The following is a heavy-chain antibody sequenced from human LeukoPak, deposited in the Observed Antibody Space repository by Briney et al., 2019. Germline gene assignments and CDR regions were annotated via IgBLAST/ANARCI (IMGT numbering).Heavy chain of an antibody. V-gene: IGHV4-39*01. Sequence: SETLSLTCTVSGGSISSSSYYWGWIRQPPGKGLEWIGSIYYSGSTYYNPSLKSRVTISVDTSKNQFSLKLSSVTAADTAVYYCARQLVYCSSTSCYADKVDYWGQGTLVTVSS. J-gene: IGHJ4*02. D-gene: IGHD2-2*01. CDR3: ARQLVYCSSTSCYADKVDY. CDR2: IYYSGST. CDR1: GGSISSSSYY.